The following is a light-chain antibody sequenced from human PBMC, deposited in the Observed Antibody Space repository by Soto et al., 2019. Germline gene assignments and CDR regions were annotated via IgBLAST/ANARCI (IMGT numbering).Light chain of an antibody. V-gene: IGKV1-12*02. J-gene: IGKJ1*01. CDR1: QGINSW. Sequence: DIQMTQSPSSVSASAGDRVNITCRASQGINSWVGWYQQKPGEAPKLLMYSTSFLQIGAQSRFRGSGTWTDFILTITSLQHEDFAPYFCQQAHSLPWTFGHGTKVEL. CDR2: STS. CDR3: QQAHSLPWT.